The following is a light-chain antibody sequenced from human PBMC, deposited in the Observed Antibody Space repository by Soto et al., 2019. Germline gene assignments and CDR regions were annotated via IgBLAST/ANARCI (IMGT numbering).Light chain of an antibody. CDR2: GNT. J-gene: IGLJ1*01. Sequence: QAVLTRSPSVSRAPGQGVAIFCTGSSSNIGADYHVHWYQQLPGTAPRLLIYGNTNRPSGVPGRFSGSKSDTSASLAITGLQAEDERDYYCQSYDTSLRDYVFGTGTKVTAL. V-gene: IGLV1-40*01. CDR3: QSYDTSLRDYV. CDR1: SSNIGADYH.